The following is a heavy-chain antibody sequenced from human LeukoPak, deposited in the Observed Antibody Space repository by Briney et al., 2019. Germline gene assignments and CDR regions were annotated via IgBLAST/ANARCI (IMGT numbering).Heavy chain of an antibody. CDR1: GGSISSTGYC. CDR3: AKAGVRYFDSSGLYAFDF. V-gene: IGHV4-39*01. J-gene: IGHJ3*01. Sequence: SETLSLTCAVSGGSISSTGYCWAWIRQPPGKGLEWIGTIYYSGSTYHNTSLKSRITMTVDTSRNQFCLKLSSVDAAETAVYYCAKAGVRYFDSSGLYAFDFWGQGTTVTVSS. D-gene: IGHD3-22*01. CDR2: IYYSGST.